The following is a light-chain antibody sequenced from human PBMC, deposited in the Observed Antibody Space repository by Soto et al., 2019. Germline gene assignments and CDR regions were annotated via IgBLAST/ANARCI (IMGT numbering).Light chain of an antibody. Sequence: DIQMTQSPSFLSASVGDRVTITCQASQDITTSLNWYQQKPGKAPKLLMYDASNLETGVPSRYSGSGSETDFTFTISSLQAEDIATYYCQQYDNLPLSFGGGTKVEIK. CDR2: DAS. V-gene: IGKV1-33*01. CDR1: QDITTS. CDR3: QQYDNLPLS. J-gene: IGKJ4*01.